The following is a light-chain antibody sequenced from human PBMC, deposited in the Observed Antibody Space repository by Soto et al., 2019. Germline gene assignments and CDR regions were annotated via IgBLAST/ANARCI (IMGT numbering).Light chain of an antibody. CDR2: GAS. V-gene: IGKV3-15*01. CDR3: QQYDNWPPLT. Sequence: EIVMTQSPATLSVSPGEGATLSCRASQSVSNNLAWYQRKPGQPPRLLIYGASNRAAGVAARFSGSGSGTEFTLTITSLQSEDFAVYYCQQYDNWPPLTFGGGTRVDIK. CDR1: QSVSNN. J-gene: IGKJ4*01.